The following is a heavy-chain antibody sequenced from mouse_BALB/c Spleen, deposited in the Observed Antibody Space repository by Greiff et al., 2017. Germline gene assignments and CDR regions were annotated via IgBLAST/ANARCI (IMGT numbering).Heavy chain of an antibody. CDR1: GYTFTDYV. V-gene: IGHV1-77*01. D-gene: IGHD2-14*01. Sequence: QVQLQQSGPELVKPGASVKMSCKASGYTFTDYVISWVKQRTGQGLEWIGEIYPGSGSTYYNEKFKGKATLTADKSSNTAYMQLSSLTSEDSAVYFCARLSYRSRDYFDYWGQGTTLTVSS. CDR2: IYPGSGST. CDR3: ARLSYRSRDYFDY. J-gene: IGHJ2*01.